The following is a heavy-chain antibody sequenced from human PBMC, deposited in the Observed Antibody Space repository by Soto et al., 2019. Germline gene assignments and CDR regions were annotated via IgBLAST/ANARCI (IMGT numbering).Heavy chain of an antibody. CDR3: AGWVVAATEARTDHGMDV. V-gene: IGHV1-69*06. CDR1: GGTFSSYA. D-gene: IGHD2-15*01. J-gene: IGHJ6*02. Sequence: QVQLVQSGAEVKKPGSSVKVSCKASGGTFSSYAISWVRQAPGQGLEWMGGIIPIFGTANYAQKFQGRVTITADKSTRTAYMELSRLRSEDTAVYYCAGWVVAATEARTDHGMDVWGQGTTVTVSS. CDR2: IIPIFGTA.